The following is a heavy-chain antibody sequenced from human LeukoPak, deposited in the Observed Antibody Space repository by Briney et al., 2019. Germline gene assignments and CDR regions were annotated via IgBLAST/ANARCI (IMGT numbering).Heavy chain of an antibody. J-gene: IGHJ4*02. CDR3: ARGWLAETTVVTPYNY. Sequence: GASVTVSCTASGGTFIIYAINWVRQAPGQGLEWLGGIIPIFGTANYAQKFQGRVTITAVESMSTAYMELSSLRSEDTAVYYCARGWLAETTVVTPYNYWGQGTLVTVSS. CDR2: IIPIFGTA. D-gene: IGHD4-23*01. V-gene: IGHV1-69*13. CDR1: GGTFIIYA.